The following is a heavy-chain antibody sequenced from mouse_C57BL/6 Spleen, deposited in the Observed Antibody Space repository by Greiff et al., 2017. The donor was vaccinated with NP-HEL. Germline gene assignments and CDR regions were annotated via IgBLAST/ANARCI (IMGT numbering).Heavy chain of an antibody. Sequence: EVQLQESGTVLARPGASVKMSCKTSGYTFTSYWMHWVKQRPGQGLEWIGAIYPGNSDTSYNQKFKGKAKLTAVTSASTAYMELSSLTNEDSAFYYCTRNYGSRYAMDYWGQGTSVTVSS. CDR1: GYTFTSYW. V-gene: IGHV1-5*01. CDR2: IYPGNSDT. D-gene: IGHD1-1*01. CDR3: TRNYGSRYAMDY. J-gene: IGHJ4*01.